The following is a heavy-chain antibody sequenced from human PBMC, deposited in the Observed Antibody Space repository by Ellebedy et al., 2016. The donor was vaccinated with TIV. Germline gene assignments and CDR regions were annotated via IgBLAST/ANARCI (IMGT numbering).Heavy chain of an antibody. CDR2: ISSRSTTT. CDR1: GLTFSRYD. J-gene: IGHJ6*02. Sequence: GESLKISCAASGLTFSRYDMNWVRQAPGKGLEWVSYISSRSTTTNYADSVKGRFTISRDNAKNSLYLQMNSLRAEETAVYYCARKILFYYGMDVWGQGTTVTVSS. V-gene: IGHV3-48*04. CDR3: ARKILFYYGMDV.